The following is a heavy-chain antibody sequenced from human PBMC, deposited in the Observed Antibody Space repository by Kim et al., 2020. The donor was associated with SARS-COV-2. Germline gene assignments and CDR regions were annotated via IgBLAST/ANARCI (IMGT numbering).Heavy chain of an antibody. CDR1: GDSLYSDNVA. CDR2: AYYRSRWYN. D-gene: IGHD5-18*01. V-gene: IGHV6-1*01. J-gene: IGHJ6*02. CDR3: ARESRAGGRHTAPLHCFFFPLDV. Sequence: SQTLSLTCVISGDSLYSDNVAWDWIRQSPARGIEWLGRAYYRSRWYNDYGVSVKGRITINPDMSKNQFSLQLKSVTPEDAAVYYCARESRAGGRHTAPLHCFFFPLDVWGQETTVTVSS.